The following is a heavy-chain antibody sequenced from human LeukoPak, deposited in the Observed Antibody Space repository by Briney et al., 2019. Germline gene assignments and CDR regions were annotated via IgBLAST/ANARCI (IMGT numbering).Heavy chain of an antibody. Sequence: SETLSLTCTVSGYSISSGYYWGWMRQPPGKGLDWIGSIYHSGSTYYNPSLKSRVTISVDTSKNQFSLKLSSVTAADTAVYYCARLYYYDSSGYYYFDYWGQGTLVTVSS. CDR1: GYSISSGYY. J-gene: IGHJ4*02. CDR2: IYHSGST. V-gene: IGHV4-38-2*02. D-gene: IGHD3-22*01. CDR3: ARLYYYDSSGYYYFDY.